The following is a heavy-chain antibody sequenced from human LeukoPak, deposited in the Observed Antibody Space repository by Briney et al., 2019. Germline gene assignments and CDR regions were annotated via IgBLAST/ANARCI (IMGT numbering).Heavy chain of an antibody. J-gene: IGHJ6*03. CDR1: GGSISSSSYY. Sequence: SETLSLTCTVSGGSISSSSYYWSWIRQPAGKGLEWIGRISSSGSTNYNPSLKSRVTISVDTSKNQFSLKLSSVTAADTAVYYCAREGKITMVRGVIRYYYMDVWGKGTTVTISS. D-gene: IGHD3-10*01. V-gene: IGHV4-61*02. CDR2: ISSSGST. CDR3: AREGKITMVRGVIRYYYMDV.